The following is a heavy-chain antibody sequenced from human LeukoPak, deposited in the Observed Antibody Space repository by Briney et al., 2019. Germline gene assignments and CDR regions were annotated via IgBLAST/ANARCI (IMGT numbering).Heavy chain of an antibody. V-gene: IGHV1-2*02. CDR3: ARGGSGSGWMYYFDY. CDR1: GYTFTAYF. Sequence: GASVKVSCKASGYTFTAYFINWVRQAPGQGLEWMGWINPNRGGTNSAQIFQGRVTMTWDTSISTAYLELSRLISHDTAVYYCARGGSGSGWMYYFDYWGQGTLVTVSS. D-gene: IGHD6-19*01. CDR2: INPNRGGT. J-gene: IGHJ4*01.